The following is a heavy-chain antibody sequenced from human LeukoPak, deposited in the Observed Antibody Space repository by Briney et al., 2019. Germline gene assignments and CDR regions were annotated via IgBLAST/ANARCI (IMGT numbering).Heavy chain of an antibody. Sequence: GGSLRLSCAASGFTFSSYAMSWVRQAPGKGLEWVSALSGSGANTYYADSVKGRFTISRDNSKNTLYLQMNSLRAEDTAVYYCAKDQLYGGEVDYFDYWGQGTLVTVSS. D-gene: IGHD4-23*01. J-gene: IGHJ4*02. V-gene: IGHV3-23*01. CDR3: AKDQLYGGEVDYFDY. CDR1: GFTFSSYA. CDR2: LSGSGANT.